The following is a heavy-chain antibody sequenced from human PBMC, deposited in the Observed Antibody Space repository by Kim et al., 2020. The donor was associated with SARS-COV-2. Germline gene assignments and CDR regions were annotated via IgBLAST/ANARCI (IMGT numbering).Heavy chain of an antibody. Sequence: YPAPVKGRFTISRHDSKNPLYLQMNSLKTEDTAVYYCTTDRHSSGPNGDYWGQGTLVTVSS. D-gene: IGHD6-19*01. J-gene: IGHJ4*02. CDR3: TTDRHSSGPNGDY. V-gene: IGHV3-15*01.